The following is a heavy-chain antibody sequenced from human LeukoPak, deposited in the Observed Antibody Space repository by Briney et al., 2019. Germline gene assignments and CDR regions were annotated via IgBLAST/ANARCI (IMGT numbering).Heavy chain of an antibody. Sequence: GGSLRLSCAASGFTFSSYSMNWVRQAPGKGLEWVSSISSSSSYIYYADSVKGRFTISRDNAKNSLYLQMNGLRAEDTAVYYCARASGSYGGAPGYWGQGSLVTVSS. CDR1: GFTFSSYS. CDR3: ARASGSYGGAPGY. V-gene: IGHV3-21*01. J-gene: IGHJ4*02. D-gene: IGHD1-26*01. CDR2: ISSSSSYI.